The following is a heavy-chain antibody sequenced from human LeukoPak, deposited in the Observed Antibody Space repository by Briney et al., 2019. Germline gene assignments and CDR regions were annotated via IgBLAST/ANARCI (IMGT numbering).Heavy chain of an antibody. V-gene: IGHV4-34*01. CDR3: ARRVGKIYSMVRGVSPFDY. J-gene: IGHJ4*02. Sequence: SETLSLTCAVYGGSFSGYYWSWIRQPPGKGLEWIGEINHSGSTNYNPSLKSRVTISVDTSKNQFSLKLSSVTAADTAVYYCARRVGKIYSMVRGVSPFDYWGQGTLVTVSS. CDR2: INHSGST. D-gene: IGHD3-10*01. CDR1: GGSFSGYY.